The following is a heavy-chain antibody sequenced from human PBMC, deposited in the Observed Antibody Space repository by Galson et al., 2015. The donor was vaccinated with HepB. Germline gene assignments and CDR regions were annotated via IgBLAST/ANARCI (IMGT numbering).Heavy chain of an antibody. J-gene: IGHJ4*02. V-gene: IGHV4-59*01. CDR1: GGSIVTYY. CDR2: IHYTGTT. Sequence: QVQLQESGPGLVKPSETLSLTCAVSGGSIVTYYWGWIRQPPGKGLEWIGYIHYTGTTSYSPSLKSRVTISLDTPKNQFSLKLTSVTAADTAVYYCARDKGPGYFDYWGRGTLVTVSS. CDR3: ARDKGPGYFDY.